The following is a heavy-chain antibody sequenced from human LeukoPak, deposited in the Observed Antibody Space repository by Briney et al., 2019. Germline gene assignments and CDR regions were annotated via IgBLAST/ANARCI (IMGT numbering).Heavy chain of an antibody. CDR3: ARGRSLIWWLGAFDI. D-gene: IGHD5-12*01. Sequence: KASETLSLTCTVSGGSISSYYWSWIRQPPGKGLEWIGEINHSGSTNYNPSLKSRVTISVDTSKNQFSLKLSSVTAADTAVYYCARGRSLIWWLGAFDIWGQGTMVTVSS. CDR2: INHSGST. V-gene: IGHV4-34*01. CDR1: GGSISSYY. J-gene: IGHJ3*02.